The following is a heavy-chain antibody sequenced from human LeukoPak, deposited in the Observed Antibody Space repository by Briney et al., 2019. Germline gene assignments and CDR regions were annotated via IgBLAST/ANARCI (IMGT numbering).Heavy chain of an antibody. D-gene: IGHD3-10*01. J-gene: IGHJ4*02. CDR1: GFTLSSYA. CDR2: IKQDGSEK. V-gene: IGHV3-7*01. Sequence: GGSLRLSCAASGFTLSSYAMSWVRQAPGKGLEGVANIKQDGSEKYYVDSVKGRFTISRDNAKNSLYLQMNSLRAEDTAVYYCATEPNPIYGSGSFIFPEPDYWGQGTLVTVSS. CDR3: ATEPNPIYGSGSFIFPEPDY.